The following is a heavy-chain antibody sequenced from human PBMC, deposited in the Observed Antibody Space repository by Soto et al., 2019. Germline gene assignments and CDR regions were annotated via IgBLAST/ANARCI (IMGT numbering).Heavy chain of an antibody. CDR2: ISSSSSVI. D-gene: IGHD7-27*01. CDR1: GFILSDCA. CDR3: ARDLSWGSNWYYYIDV. V-gene: IGHV3-48*01. Sequence: QPGGSLRLSCATSGFILSDCAMNWVRQAPGKGLEWVSYISSSSSVIDYADSVKGRFTVSRDNARSSLYLQMNSLRAEDTAVYYCARDLSWGSNWYYYIDVRGQRTTVTVSS. J-gene: IGHJ6*03.